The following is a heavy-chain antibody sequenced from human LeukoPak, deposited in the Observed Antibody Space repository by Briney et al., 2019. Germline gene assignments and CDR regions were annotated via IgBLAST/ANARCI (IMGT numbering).Heavy chain of an antibody. CDR3: ARAPSLYGAGSYYTPYYYYGMDV. CDR1: GGSFSGYY. CDR2: INHSGST. D-gene: IGHD3-10*01. J-gene: IGHJ6*04. Sequence: SETLSLTCAVYGGSFSGYYWSWIRQPPGKGLEWIGEINHSGSTNYNPSLKSRVTRSVDTSKNQFSLKLSSVTAADTAVYYCARAPSLYGAGSYYTPYYYYGMDVWGKGTTVTVSS. V-gene: IGHV4-34*01.